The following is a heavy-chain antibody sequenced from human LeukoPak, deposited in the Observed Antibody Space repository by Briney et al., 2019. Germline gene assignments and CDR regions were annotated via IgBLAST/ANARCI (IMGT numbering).Heavy chain of an antibody. CDR2: IYTSGST. Sequence: SQTLSLTCTVSGGSISSGSYYWSWIRQPAGKGLEWIGRIYTSGSTNYNPSLKSRVTISVDTSKNRFSLKLTSVTAADTAVYYCARGGFCSGGSCYPYFDNWGQGTLVTVSS. J-gene: IGHJ4*02. D-gene: IGHD2-15*01. CDR3: ARGGFCSGGSCYPYFDN. V-gene: IGHV4-61*02. CDR1: GGSISSGSYY.